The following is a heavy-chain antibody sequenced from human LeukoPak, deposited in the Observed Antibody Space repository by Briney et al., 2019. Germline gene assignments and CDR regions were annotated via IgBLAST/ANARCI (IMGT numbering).Heavy chain of an antibody. D-gene: IGHD4-17*01. Sequence: GESLQISCKGSGYSFTSYWIAWVRQTPGKGLEWMGIIYPGDSDTTYSPSFQGQVTISVDKSISTAYLLWSSLKASDTAMYYCARRVLDYDVETFEYWGQGTLVTVSS. V-gene: IGHV5-51*01. CDR3: ARRVLDYDVETFEY. CDR2: IYPGDSDT. J-gene: IGHJ4*02. CDR1: GYSFTSYW.